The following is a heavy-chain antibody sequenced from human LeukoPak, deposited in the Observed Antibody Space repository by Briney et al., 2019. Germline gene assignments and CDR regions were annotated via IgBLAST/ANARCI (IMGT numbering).Heavy chain of an antibody. CDR2: ITGGHYAT. CDR1: GFSFSSSA. D-gene: IGHD4-17*01. Sequence: SGGSLRLSCAASGFSFSSSAMTWVRQAPGKGLEWVSSITGGHYATYNTDSVKGRFTISRDNAKNTLYLQMNSLRADDTAIYYCTKDPNGDYIGAFDPWGQGTLVTVSS. V-gene: IGHV3-23*01. CDR3: TKDPNGDYIGAFDP. J-gene: IGHJ5*02.